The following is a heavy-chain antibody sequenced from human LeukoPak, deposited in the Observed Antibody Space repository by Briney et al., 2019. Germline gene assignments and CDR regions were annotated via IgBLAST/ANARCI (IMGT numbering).Heavy chain of an antibody. V-gene: IGHV3-21*01. D-gene: IGHD3-22*01. CDR3: AREAGYYHSSNRDAFDI. J-gene: IGHJ3*02. CDR2: ISSNGYYI. Sequence: GGSLRLSCAASGFTFSSYTMNWVRQAPGKGLEWVSSISSNGYYIYYADSLRGRFTISRDNAKNSLYLLVNSLRAEDTAVYYCAREAGYYHSSNRDAFDIWGQGTMVTVSS. CDR1: GFTFSSYT.